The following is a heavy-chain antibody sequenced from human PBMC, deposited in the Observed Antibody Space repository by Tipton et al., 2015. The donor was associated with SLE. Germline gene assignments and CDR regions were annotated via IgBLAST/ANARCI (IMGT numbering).Heavy chain of an antibody. D-gene: IGHD4-17*01. J-gene: IGHJ2*01. CDR2: IYYSGST. Sequence: TLSLTCAVYGGSFSGYYWGWIRQPPGKGLEWIGSIYYSGSTYYNPSLKSRVTISVDTSKNQFSLKLSSVTAADPAVYYCARHLRGATVTPLWYFDLWGRGTLVTVSS. V-gene: IGHV4-34*01. CDR3: ARHLRGATVTPLWYFDL. CDR1: GGSFSGYY.